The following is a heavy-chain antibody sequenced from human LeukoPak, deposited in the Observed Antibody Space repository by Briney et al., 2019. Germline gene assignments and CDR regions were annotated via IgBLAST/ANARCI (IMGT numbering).Heavy chain of an antibody. CDR1: GFTVSSNY. D-gene: IGHD3-10*01. CDR2: IYSGGST. Sequence: PGGSLRLSCAASGFTVSSNYMSWVRQAPGKGLEWVSVIYSGGSTYYADSVKGRFTISRDNSKNTLYLQMNSLRAEDTAVYYCAKPQNVLLWFGELMPNAFDIWGQGTMVTVSS. V-gene: IGHV3-53*01. J-gene: IGHJ3*02. CDR3: AKPQNVLLWFGELMPNAFDI.